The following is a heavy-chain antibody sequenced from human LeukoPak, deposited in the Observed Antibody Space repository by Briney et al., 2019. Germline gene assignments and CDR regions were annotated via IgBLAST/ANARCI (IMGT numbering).Heavy chain of an antibody. V-gene: IGHV1-2*02. D-gene: IGHD1-7*01. CDR2: INPNSGGT. CDR3: ARERTTGTTEDWFDP. J-gene: IGHJ5*02. Sequence: ASVKVSCKASGYTFTGYYMHGVRQAPGQGLECMGWINPNSGGTNYAQKFQGRVTMTRDTSISTAYMELSRLRSDDTAVYYCARERTTGTTEDWFDPWGQGTQVIVSS. CDR1: GYTFTGYY.